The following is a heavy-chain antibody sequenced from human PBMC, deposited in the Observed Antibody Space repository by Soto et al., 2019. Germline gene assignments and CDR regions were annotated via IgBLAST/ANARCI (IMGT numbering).Heavy chain of an antibody. Sequence: EVQLLESGGGLVQPGGSLRLSCAASGFTFSSYAMSWVRQAPGKGLEWVSAISGRGGSTYYADSVKGRLTISRDNSKNTLYLQMNSLRAEYTAVYYCAKEQLTTVTTWGAFDIWGQGTMVTVSS. CDR3: AKEQLTTVTTWGAFDI. CDR2: ISGRGGST. J-gene: IGHJ3*02. CDR1: GFTFSSYA. D-gene: IGHD4-17*01. V-gene: IGHV3-23*01.